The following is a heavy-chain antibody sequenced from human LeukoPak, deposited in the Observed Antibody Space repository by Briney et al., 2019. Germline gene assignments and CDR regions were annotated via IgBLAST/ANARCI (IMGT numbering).Heavy chain of an antibody. CDR1: GGSFSGYY. CDR3: ARVSSLTYYYGSGKYYMDV. V-gene: IGHV4-34*01. CDR2: INHSGST. Sequence: PSETLSLTCAVYGGSFSGYYWSWIRQPPGKGLEWIGEINHSGSTNYNPSLKSRVTISVDTSKNQFSLKLSSVTAADTAVYYCARVSSLTYYYGSGKYYMDVWGKGTTVTVSS. D-gene: IGHD3-10*01. J-gene: IGHJ6*03.